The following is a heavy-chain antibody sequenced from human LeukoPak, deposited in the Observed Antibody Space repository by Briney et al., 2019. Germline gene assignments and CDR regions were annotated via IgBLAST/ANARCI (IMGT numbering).Heavy chain of an antibody. CDR1: GGTFSSYA. CDR3: ARASSGWYFLDY. D-gene: IGHD6-19*01. Sequence: GASVKVSCKASGGTFSSYAISWVRQAPGQGLEWMGRIIPIFGTANYAQKFQGRVTITTDESTSTAYMELSSLRSEDTAVYYCARASSGWYFLDYWGQGTLVTVSS. V-gene: IGHV1-69*05. J-gene: IGHJ4*02. CDR2: IIPIFGTA.